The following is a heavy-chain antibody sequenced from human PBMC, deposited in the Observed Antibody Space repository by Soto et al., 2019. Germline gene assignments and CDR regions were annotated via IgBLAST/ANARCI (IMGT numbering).Heavy chain of an antibody. CDR1: GLPSSGYG. D-gene: IGHD1-26*01. CDR3: ARDSGSYYGDY. CDR2: IWYDGSNK. V-gene: IGHV3-33*01. Sequence: QVQLVESGGGVVQPGGPLSPPWAASGLPSSGYGSHGVRQAPGRGLEWVAVIWYDGSNKYYADSVKGRFTISRDNSKNTLYLQMNSLRAEDTAVYYCARDSGSYYGDYWGQGTLVTVSS. J-gene: IGHJ4*02.